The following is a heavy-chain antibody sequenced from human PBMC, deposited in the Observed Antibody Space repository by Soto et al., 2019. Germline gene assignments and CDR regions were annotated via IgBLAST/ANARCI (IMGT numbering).Heavy chain of an antibody. V-gene: IGHV1-2*02. CDR3: AREGSAVVSLDY. Sequence: ASVKVSSKTSGYIFTAYSMHWVRQAPGQGLEWLGWINPNSGDTIYAQKFQGRVTMTCDTSVSTAYLELSSLSSDDTALYYCAREGSAVVSLDYWGQGTLVTVSS. CDR2: INPNSGDT. CDR1: GYIFTAYS. D-gene: IGHD2-15*01. J-gene: IGHJ4*02.